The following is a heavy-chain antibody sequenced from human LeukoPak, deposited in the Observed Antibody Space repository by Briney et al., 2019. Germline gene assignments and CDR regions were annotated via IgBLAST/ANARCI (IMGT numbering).Heavy chain of an antibody. CDR2: ISSSSSYI. CDR3: ARTTVAGTYYFDY. J-gene: IGHJ4*02. V-gene: IGHV3-21*01. CDR1: GFTFSSYS. D-gene: IGHD6-19*01. Sequence: GGSLRLSCAASGFTFSSYSMNWVRQAPGKGLEWVSSISSSSSYIYYADSVKGRFTISRDNAKNSLYLQMNSLRAEDTAVYYCARTTVAGTYYFDYWGQGTLVTASS.